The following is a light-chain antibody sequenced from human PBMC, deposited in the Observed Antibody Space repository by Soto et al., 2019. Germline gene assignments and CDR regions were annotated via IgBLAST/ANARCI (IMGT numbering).Light chain of an antibody. CDR1: QSVSSSY. Sequence: EIVLTQSPGTLSLSPGERATLSCRASQSVSSSYLAWYQQKPGQAPRLLIDGPSSMDTGMPDRSGGSGSGTDFTLTISSLEPVDVVVYYCEQYGNSPLSFGGGTNVEIK. V-gene: IGKV3-20*01. J-gene: IGKJ4*01. CDR3: EQYGNSPLS. CDR2: GPS.